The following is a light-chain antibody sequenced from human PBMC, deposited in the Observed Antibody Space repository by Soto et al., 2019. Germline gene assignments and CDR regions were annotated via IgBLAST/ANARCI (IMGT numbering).Light chain of an antibody. J-gene: IGLJ3*02. CDR2: DVN. Sequence: QSVLTQPASVSGSPGQSITISCTGTSSDIGDFNYVSWYQQHPGKAPKLIIFDVNNRPSGVSNRFSASKSGSTASLTISGLQAEDEGDFYCCSYTRSSTWVFGGGTKLTVL. V-gene: IGLV2-14*01. CDR3: CSYTRSSTWV. CDR1: SSDIGDFNY.